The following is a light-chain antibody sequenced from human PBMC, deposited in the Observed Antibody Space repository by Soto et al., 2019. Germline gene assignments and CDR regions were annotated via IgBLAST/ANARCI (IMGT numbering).Light chain of an antibody. CDR3: QQRSNWPIT. CDR2: DAS. CDR1: QTINTF. J-gene: IGKJ5*01. V-gene: IGKV3-11*01. Sequence: EIVLTQSPPTLSLSPGERATLSCRASQTINTFLAWYQKKPGQAPRLLIYDASDRATGIPVRFSGSGSGTDFTLTIISLEPEDFAIYYCQQRSNWPITFGQGTRLEIK.